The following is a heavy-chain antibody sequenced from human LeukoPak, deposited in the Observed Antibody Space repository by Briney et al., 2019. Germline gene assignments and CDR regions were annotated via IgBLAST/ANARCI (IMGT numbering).Heavy chain of an antibody. CDR3: ARTKEMASISYFDS. J-gene: IGHJ4*02. Sequence: PGGSLRLSCAASGFTFSSYEMNWVRQAPGKGLEWVSYIDSSGSNIHYADSVKGRFTISRDNAKNSLYLQMSSLRAEDTAVYYCARTKEMASISYFDSWGQGTLVTVSS. CDR2: IDSSGSNI. V-gene: IGHV3-48*03. D-gene: IGHD5-24*01. CDR1: GFTFSSYE.